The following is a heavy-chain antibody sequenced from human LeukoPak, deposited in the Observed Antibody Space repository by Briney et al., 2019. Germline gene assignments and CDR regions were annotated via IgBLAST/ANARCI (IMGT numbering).Heavy chain of an antibody. CDR3: ARGSGDYDILTGWIPAHFGY. V-gene: IGHV3-53*01. CDR1: GFTVSSNY. J-gene: IGHJ4*02. D-gene: IGHD3-9*01. CDR2: IYSGGST. Sequence: GGSLRLSCAASGFTVSSNYMSWVRQAPGKGLEWVSVIYSGGSTYYADSVKGRFTISRDNSKNTLYLQMNSLRAEDTAVYYCARGSGDYDILTGWIPAHFGYWGQGTLVTVSS.